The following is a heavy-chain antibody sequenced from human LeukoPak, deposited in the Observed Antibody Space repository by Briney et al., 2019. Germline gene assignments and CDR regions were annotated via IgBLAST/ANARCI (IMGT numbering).Heavy chain of an antibody. Sequence: PGGSLRLPCAASGFTFSGSAMHWVRQASGKGLEWVGRIRSKANSYATAYAASVKGRFTISRDDSKNTAYLQMNSLKTEDTAVYYCTRQSSRVDLWGQGTLVTVSS. J-gene: IGHJ5*02. D-gene: IGHD2-2*01. CDR2: IRSKANSYAT. CDR1: GFTFSGSA. V-gene: IGHV3-73*01. CDR3: TRQSSRVDL.